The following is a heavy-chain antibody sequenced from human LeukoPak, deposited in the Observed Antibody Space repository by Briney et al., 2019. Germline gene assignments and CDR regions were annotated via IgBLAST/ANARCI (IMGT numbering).Heavy chain of an antibody. J-gene: IGHJ4*02. D-gene: IGHD5-18*01. Sequence: GESLKISCKASGYSFTTYWIGWVRQMPEKGLEWMGIIDPSDSETRYTPTFRGQVTISADKSLTTAYLQWNSLKASDTAMYYCARQTAMGRSGDYWGQGTLVTVSS. CDR3: ARQTAMGRSGDY. V-gene: IGHV5-51*01. CDR2: IDPSDSET. CDR1: GYSFTTYW.